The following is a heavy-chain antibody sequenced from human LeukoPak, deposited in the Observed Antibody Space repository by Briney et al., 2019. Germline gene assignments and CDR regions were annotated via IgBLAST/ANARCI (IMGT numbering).Heavy chain of an antibody. D-gene: IGHD2-15*01. Sequence: GGSLRLSCAASGFTFSSYSMSWVRQAPGKGLEWVSSISSSSSYIYYADSVKGRFTISRDNAKNSLYLQMNSLRAEDTAVYYCARANHCSGGSCSFDYWGQGTLVTVSS. CDR2: ISSSSSYI. J-gene: IGHJ4*02. CDR1: GFTFSSYS. V-gene: IGHV3-21*01. CDR3: ARANHCSGGSCSFDY.